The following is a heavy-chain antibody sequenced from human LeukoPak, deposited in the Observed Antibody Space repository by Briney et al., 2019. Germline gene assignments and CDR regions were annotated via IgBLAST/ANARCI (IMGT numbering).Heavy chain of an antibody. Sequence: GGSLRLSCAASGFTFDDYGMTWVRQAPGKGLEWVSLISWDGGSTYYADSVKGRFTISRDNSKNSLYLQMNSLRAEDTALYYCAKGYKLMTTGFFFDYWGQGTLVTVSS. V-gene: IGHV3-43D*03. CDR2: ISWDGGST. CDR1: GFTFDDYG. J-gene: IGHJ4*02. CDR3: AKGYKLMTTGFFFDY. D-gene: IGHD4-17*01.